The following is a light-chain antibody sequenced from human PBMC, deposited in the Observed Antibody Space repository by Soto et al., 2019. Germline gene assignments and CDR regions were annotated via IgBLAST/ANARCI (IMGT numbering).Light chain of an antibody. J-gene: IGKJ2*01. V-gene: IGKV3-20*01. CDR3: QQYGSSPYT. Sequence: EIVLTQSPGTLSLSPGERATLSCRASQSVGSNYLAWYQQKPGQAPRLLIYVASSRATGIPDRFSGSGSGTDFPLTINRLEPEDFAVYYCQQYGSSPYTFGQGTKLEI. CDR1: QSVGSNY. CDR2: VAS.